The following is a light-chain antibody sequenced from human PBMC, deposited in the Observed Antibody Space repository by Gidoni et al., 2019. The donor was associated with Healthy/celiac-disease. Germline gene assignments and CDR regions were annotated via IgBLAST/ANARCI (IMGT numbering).Light chain of an antibody. V-gene: IGKV1-12*01. CDR3: QQANSFPLT. J-gene: IGKJ4*01. Sequence: DIQMTQSPSSVSASVGARVTITCRASQGISSWLDWYQQKPGKAPKLLIYDASSLHSGAPSRFSGSGSGTDFTLTISSLQPEDFATYYWQQANSFPLTFGGGTKVEIK. CDR1: QGISSW. CDR2: DAS.